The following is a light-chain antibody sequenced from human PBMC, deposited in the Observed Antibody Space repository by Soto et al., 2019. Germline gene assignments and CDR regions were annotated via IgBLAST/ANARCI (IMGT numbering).Light chain of an antibody. CDR1: NSDVGTFYF. J-gene: IGLJ1*01. V-gene: IGLV2-11*01. CDR2: DVT. CDR3: CSYAGSYTYV. Sequence: QSVLTQPRSVSGSPGQSVTISCTGTNSDVGTFYFVSWYQQYPDKGPKLIIYDVTGRPSGVPDRFSGSKSGNTASLTISGLQAEDEADYYCCSYAGSYTYVFGSGTKATVL.